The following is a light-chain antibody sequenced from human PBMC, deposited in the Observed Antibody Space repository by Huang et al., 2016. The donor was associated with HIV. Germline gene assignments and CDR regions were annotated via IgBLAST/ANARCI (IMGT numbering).Light chain of an antibody. CDR3: QQGYSALIT. J-gene: IGKJ5*01. V-gene: IGKV1-39*01. Sequence: DILLTKSPSSLSASVGDRVTITCRASQNINTYLNWYQQKPGKAPNLLIHSASTLQTGVPSRFSGSGSGTDFTLTVNSLQPEDSATYYCQQGYSALITFGQGTRL. CDR2: SAS. CDR1: QNINTY.